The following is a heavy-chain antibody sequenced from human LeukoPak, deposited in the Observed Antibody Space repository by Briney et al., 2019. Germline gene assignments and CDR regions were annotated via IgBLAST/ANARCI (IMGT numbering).Heavy chain of an antibody. Sequence: ASVTVSFKVSGYTLTELVIHWVRQAPGKGLEWMGGFDPEDGETIYAQKFQGRVTITEDTSTDTDYMELSSLRSEDTAVYYCATNSGSYFLYWGHGTLVTVSS. CDR3: ATNSGSYFLY. CDR1: GYTLTELV. CDR2: FDPEDGET. D-gene: IGHD1-26*01. J-gene: IGHJ4*01. V-gene: IGHV1-24*01.